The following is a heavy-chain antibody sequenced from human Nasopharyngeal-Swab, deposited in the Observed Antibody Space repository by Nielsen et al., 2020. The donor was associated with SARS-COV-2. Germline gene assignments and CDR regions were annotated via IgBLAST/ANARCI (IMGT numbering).Heavy chain of an antibody. V-gene: IGHV7-4-1*02. CDR2: INTNTGNP. J-gene: IGHJ6*04. CDR1: GYTFTGYY. CDR3: ARDGYFDWLALSWFDP. Sequence: ASVKVSCKASGYTFTGYYMHWVRQAPGQGLEWMGWINTNTGNPTYAQGFTGRFVFSLDTSVSTAYLQISSLKAEDTAVYYCARDGYFDWLALSWFDPWGKGTTVTVSS. D-gene: IGHD3-9*01.